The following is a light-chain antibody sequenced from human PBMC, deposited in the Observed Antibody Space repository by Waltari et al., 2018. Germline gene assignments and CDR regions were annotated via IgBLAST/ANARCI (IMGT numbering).Light chain of an antibody. CDR1: QSINSG. CDR2: KAS. V-gene: IGKV1-5*03. CDR3: QQYNSYEWT. J-gene: IGKJ1*01. Sequence: DIQMTQFPSTLSASVGDRLTIPCRASQSINSGLAWYQQKPGKAPKLLIYKASSLESGVPSRFSGSGSGTEFTLTISSLQPDDFATYYCQQYNSYEWTFGQGTKVAIK.